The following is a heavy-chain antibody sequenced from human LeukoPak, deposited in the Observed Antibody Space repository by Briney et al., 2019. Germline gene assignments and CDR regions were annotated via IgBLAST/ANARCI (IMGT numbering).Heavy chain of an antibody. J-gene: IGHJ5*02. D-gene: IGHD6-13*01. CDR2: IHHSGST. CDR1: GYSISSGSY. V-gene: IGHV4-38-2*02. CDR3: ARDGYRIAAAGTENWFDP. Sequence: PSETLSLTCSVSGYSISSGSYWGWIRQPPGKGLEWIGSIHHSGSTYYNPSLKSRVTISVDTSKNHFSLKLTSVTAADTAVYYCARDGYRIAAAGTENWFDPWGQGTLVTVSS.